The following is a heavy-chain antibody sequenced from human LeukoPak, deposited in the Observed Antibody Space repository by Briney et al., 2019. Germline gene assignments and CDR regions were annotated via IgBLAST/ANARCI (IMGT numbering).Heavy chain of an antibody. CDR1: GGSISSSNYY. J-gene: IGHJ1*01. CDR3: VTTGS. CDR2: IYYSGNT. D-gene: IGHD3-10*01. V-gene: IGHV4-39*01. Sequence: SETLSLTCTVSGGSISSSNYYWGWSRRPPGKGLEWIGSIYYSGNTYYNPSLKSRVTISVDTSKNQFSLRLSSVTAADTAMYYCVTTGSWGQGTLVTVSS.